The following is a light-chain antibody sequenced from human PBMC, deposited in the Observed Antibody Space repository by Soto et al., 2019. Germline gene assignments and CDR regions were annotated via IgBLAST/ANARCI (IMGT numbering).Light chain of an antibody. J-gene: IGKJ3*01. CDR3: RKYNIAPFT. Sequence: DIQMTQSPSSLSASVGDRVTITCRASQAISNYLAWYQQRPGKVPKLLIYAASTLQSGVPSRFSGSGSGSDFTLTISSLQPEDDATYYSRKYNIAPFTFGPGIKVDIK. CDR1: QAISNY. V-gene: IGKV1-27*01. CDR2: AAS.